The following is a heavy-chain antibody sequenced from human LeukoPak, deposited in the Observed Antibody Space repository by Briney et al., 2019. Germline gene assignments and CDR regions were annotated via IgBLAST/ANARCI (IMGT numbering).Heavy chain of an antibody. CDR1: GASISSYY. D-gene: IGHD1-1*01. CDR3: ARAANSYSHYYVMDV. Sequence: SETLSLTCTVSGASISSYYWSWIRPPPGKGLEWIGYIYYSGSANYNPSLTSRVTISVDTHKNQFSLKLSSVTAADTAVYYCARAANSYSHYYVMDVWGQGTTVTVSS. J-gene: IGHJ6*02. V-gene: IGHV4-59*01. CDR2: IYYSGSA.